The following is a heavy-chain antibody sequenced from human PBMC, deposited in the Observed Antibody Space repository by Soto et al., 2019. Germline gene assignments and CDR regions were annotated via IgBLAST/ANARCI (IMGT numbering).Heavy chain of an antibody. V-gene: IGHV3-30-3*01. Sequence: LRLSCAASGFTFSSYAMHWVRQAPGKGLEWVAVISYDGSNKYYADSVKGRFTISRDNSKNTLYLQMNSLRAEDTAVYYCARDLGGGLELVYYYYGMDVWGQGTTVTVSS. CDR3: ARDLGGGLELVYYYYGMDV. CDR2: ISYDGSNK. J-gene: IGHJ6*02. CDR1: GFTFSSYA. D-gene: IGHD1-7*01.